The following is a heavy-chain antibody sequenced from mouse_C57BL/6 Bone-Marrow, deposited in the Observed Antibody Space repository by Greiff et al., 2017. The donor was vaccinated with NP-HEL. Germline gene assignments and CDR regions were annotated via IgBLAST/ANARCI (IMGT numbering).Heavy chain of an antibody. CDR2: ISSGGDCI. CDR3: TRDNGNYVWYFDV. Sequence: EVKLMESGEGLVKPGGSLKLSCAASGFTFSSYAMSWVRQTPEKRLEWVAYISSGGDCIYYAETVKGRFTISRDNARNTLYLQMSSLKSEDTAMYYCTRDNGNYVWYFDVWGTGTTVTVSS. V-gene: IGHV5-9-1*02. D-gene: IGHD2-1*01. CDR1: GFTFSSYA. J-gene: IGHJ1*03.